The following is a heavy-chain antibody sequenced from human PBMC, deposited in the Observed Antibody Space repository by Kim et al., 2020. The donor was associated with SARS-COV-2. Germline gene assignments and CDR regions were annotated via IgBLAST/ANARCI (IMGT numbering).Heavy chain of an antibody. D-gene: IGHD2-21*01. Sequence: GGSLRLSCTTSGFTFTGYAMSWVRQAPGKGLEWVSNIDGSDGTTYYVDSVKGRFTISRDNSKNTLYLQMSTLRADDTAVYYCMKGGWGSIWDHWGQGTLV. CDR3: MKGGWGSIWDH. CDR2: IDGSDGTT. CDR1: GFTFTGYA. V-gene: IGHV3-23*01. J-gene: IGHJ4*02.